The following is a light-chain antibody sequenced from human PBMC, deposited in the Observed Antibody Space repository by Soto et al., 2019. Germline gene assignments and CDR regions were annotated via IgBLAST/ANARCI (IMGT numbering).Light chain of an antibody. Sequence: ECVLTQSPGTLSLSPGERATLSFRASQSRISSQLAWYQQKPGQAPTLLIHDASSRSPGISDRFTGSGSGTDFTLTIPKLEPEDFAVYYCQQYGSSPRTFGLGTKVDIK. V-gene: IGKV3-20*01. J-gene: IGKJ1*01. CDR3: QQYGSSPRT. CDR1: QSRISSQ. CDR2: DAS.